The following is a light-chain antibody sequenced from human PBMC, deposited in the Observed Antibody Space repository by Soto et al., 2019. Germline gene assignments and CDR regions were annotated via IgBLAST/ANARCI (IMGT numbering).Light chain of an antibody. CDR3: AAWDDSLNAL. CDR1: SSDVGGYNY. J-gene: IGLJ1*01. Sequence: QSALTQPRSVSGSPGQSVTISCTGTSSDVGGYNYVSWYQQHPGKAPKLMIYDVSKRPSGVPDRFSGSKSGTSASLAISGLQPEDEADYYCAAWDDSLNALFGTGTKV. CDR2: DVS. V-gene: IGLV2-11*01.